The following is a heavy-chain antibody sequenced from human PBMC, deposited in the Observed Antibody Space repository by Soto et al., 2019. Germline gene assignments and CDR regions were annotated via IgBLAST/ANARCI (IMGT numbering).Heavy chain of an antibody. D-gene: IGHD4-4*01. Sequence: PSETLSLTCTVSGGSISSSSYYWGWIRQPPGKGLEWIGSIYYSGSTYYNPSLKSRVTISVDTSKNQFSLKLSSVTAADTAVYYCARSFSNRYYYYYYMDVWGKGTTVTVSS. CDR3: ARSFSNRYYYYYYMDV. V-gene: IGHV4-39*01. CDR1: GGSISSSSYY. CDR2: IYYSGST. J-gene: IGHJ6*03.